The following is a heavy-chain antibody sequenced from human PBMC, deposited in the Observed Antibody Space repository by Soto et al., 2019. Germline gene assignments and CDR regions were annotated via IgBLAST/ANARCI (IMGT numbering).Heavy chain of an antibody. CDR3: ARDREVVAADYYYGMDV. J-gene: IGHJ6*02. V-gene: IGHV1-2*04. CDR1: GYTFTGYY. D-gene: IGHD2-15*01. CDR2: INPNSGGT. Sequence: GASVKVSCKASGYTFTGYYMHWVRQAPGQGLEWMGWINPNSGGTNYAQKFQGWVTMTRDTSISTAYMELSRLRSDDTAVYYCARDREVVAADYYYGMDVWGQGTTVPVSS.